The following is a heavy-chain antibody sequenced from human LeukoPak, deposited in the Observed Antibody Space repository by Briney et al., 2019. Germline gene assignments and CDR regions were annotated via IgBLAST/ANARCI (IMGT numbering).Heavy chain of an antibody. J-gene: IGHJ4*02. V-gene: IGHV4-59*01. Sequence: PSETLSLTCTVSGGSISSYYWSWIRQPPGKGLELIGYMYYSGSTNYNPSLKSRVTISIDTSKNQFSLKLSSVTTADTAVYYCAGGYTSTDYWGQGTLVTVSS. D-gene: IGHD5-18*01. CDR2: MYYSGST. CDR1: GGSISSYY. CDR3: AGGYTSTDY.